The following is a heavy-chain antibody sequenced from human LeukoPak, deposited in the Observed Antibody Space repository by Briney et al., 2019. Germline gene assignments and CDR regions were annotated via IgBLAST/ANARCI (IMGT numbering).Heavy chain of an antibody. CDR2: IIPILGIA. J-gene: IGHJ6*02. Sequence: SVKVSCKASGYTFTGYYMHWVRQAPGQGLEWMGRIIPILGIANYAQKFQGRVTITADKSTSTAYMELSSLRSEDTAVYYCARGDYGDYGENGMDVWGQGTTVTVSS. D-gene: IGHD4-17*01. V-gene: IGHV1-69*04. CDR3: ARGDYGDYGENGMDV. CDR1: GYTFTGYY.